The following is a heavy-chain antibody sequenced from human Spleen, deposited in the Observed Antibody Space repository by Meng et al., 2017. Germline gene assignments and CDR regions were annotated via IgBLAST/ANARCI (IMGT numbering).Heavy chain of an antibody. CDR2: INPTSGGT. V-gene: IGHV1-2*06. CDR3: ARERAFDI. J-gene: IGHJ3*02. CDR1: GYIFTTYG. Sequence: VRLVQSGSELKKPGASVKVSCKASGYIFTTYGMNWVRQAPGQGLEWMGRINPTSGGTNYAQKFQGRVTMTRDTSISTAYMELSRLRSDDTAVYYCARERAFDIWGQGTMVTVSS.